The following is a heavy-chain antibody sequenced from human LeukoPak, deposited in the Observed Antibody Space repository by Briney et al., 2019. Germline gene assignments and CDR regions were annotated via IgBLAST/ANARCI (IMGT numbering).Heavy chain of an antibody. D-gene: IGHD3-10*01. CDR2: MNPNSGNT. Sequence: PGASVKVSCKASGYTFTSYDINWVRQATGQGLEWMGWMNPNSGNTGYAQKFQGRVTITRNTSISTAYMELSSLRSEDTAVYYCARYMGSGHIGELLYWGQGTLVTVSS. J-gene: IGHJ4*02. CDR1: GYTFTSYD. CDR3: ARYMGSGHIGELLY. V-gene: IGHV1-8*03.